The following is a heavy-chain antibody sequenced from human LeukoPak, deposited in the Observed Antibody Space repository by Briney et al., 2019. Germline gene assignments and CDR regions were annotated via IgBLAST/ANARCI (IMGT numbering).Heavy chain of an antibody. Sequence: GGSLRLSCAASGFTFSSYAMSWVRQAPGKGLEWISGISGSGGSTNYADPVKGRFTISRDNSKNTLFLQMISLRAEDTAVYYCARTRDYYDILTAYDAFDIWGQGTMVTVSS. J-gene: IGHJ3*02. V-gene: IGHV3-23*01. D-gene: IGHD3-9*01. CDR1: GFTFSSYA. CDR2: ISGSGGST. CDR3: ARTRDYYDILTAYDAFDI.